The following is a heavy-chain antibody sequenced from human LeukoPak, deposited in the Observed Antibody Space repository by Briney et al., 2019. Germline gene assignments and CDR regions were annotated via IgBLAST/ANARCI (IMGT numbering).Heavy chain of an antibody. CDR3: ARDLAGTRDAFDI. V-gene: IGHV3-30*02. D-gene: IGHD1-7*01. J-gene: IGHJ3*02. Sequence: GGSLRLSCAASGFTLSSYGMHWVRQAPGKGLEWVAFIRYDGSNKYYADSVKGRFTISRDNSKNTLYLQMNSLRAEDTPVYYCARDLAGTRDAFDIWGQGTMVTVSS. CDR2: IRYDGSNK. CDR1: GFTLSSYG.